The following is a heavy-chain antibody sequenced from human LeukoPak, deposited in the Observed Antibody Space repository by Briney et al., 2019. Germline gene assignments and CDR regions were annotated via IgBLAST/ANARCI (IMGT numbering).Heavy chain of an antibody. CDR1: GFTFSSYW. CDR3: ARDGGRKEDY. J-gene: IGHJ4*02. CDR2: IKQDGSDK. V-gene: IGHV3-7*01. Sequence: GGSLRLSCAASGFTFSSYWMTWVRQAPGKGLEWVANIKQDGSDKYYVDSVKGRFTMSRDNAKNSLFLQMNSLRAEDTAVYYCARDGGRKEDYCGEGTLVTVYS. D-gene: IGHD6-25*01.